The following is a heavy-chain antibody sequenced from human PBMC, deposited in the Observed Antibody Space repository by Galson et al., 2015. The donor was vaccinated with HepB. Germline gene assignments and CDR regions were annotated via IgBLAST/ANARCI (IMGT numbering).Heavy chain of an antibody. CDR1: GFTFSSYG. V-gene: IGHV3-33*08. J-gene: IGHJ4*02. CDR3: ARGIAAAGDLMGLFDY. D-gene: IGHD6-13*01. CDR2: IWYDGSNK. Sequence: SLRLSCAASGFTFSSYGMHWVRQAPGKGLEWVAVIWYDGSNKYYADSVKGRFTISRDNSKNTLYLQMNSLRAEDTAVYYCARGIAAAGDLMGLFDYWGQGTLVTVSS.